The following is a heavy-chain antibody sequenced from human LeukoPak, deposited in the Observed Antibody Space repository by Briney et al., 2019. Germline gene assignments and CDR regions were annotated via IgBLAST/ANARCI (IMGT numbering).Heavy chain of an antibody. CDR3: ARDLLEAAGTANNRNKNDY. V-gene: IGHV1-2*02. CDR2: INPNSGGT. Sequence: GASVKVSCKASGYTLTGYYMHWVRQAPGQGLEWMGWINPNSGGTNYAQKFQGRVTMTRDTSISTAYMELSRLRSDDTAVYYCARDLLEAAGTANNRNKNDYWGQGTLVTVSS. J-gene: IGHJ4*02. D-gene: IGHD6-13*01. CDR1: GYTLTGYY.